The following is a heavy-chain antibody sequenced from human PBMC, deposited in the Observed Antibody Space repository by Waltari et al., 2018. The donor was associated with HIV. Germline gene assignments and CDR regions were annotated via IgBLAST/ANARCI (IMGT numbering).Heavy chain of an antibody. D-gene: IGHD5-18*01. CDR3: ARGYSYVYFDAFDI. J-gene: IGHJ3*02. CDR2: IKQDGSEK. Sequence: EVQLVESGGGLVQPGGSLRLSCAASGFTFSSYWMSWVRQAPGKGLEWVANIKQDGSEKYYVDSVKGRFSISRDNARNSLYLQMNSLRAEDTAVYYCARGYSYVYFDAFDIWGQGTMVTVSS. V-gene: IGHV3-7*01. CDR1: GFTFSSYW.